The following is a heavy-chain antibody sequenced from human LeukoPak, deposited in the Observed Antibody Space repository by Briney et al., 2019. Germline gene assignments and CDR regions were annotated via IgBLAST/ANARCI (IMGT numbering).Heavy chain of an antibody. J-gene: IGHJ6*03. D-gene: IGHD4-17*01. CDR3: TREGDYSGYYYMDV. CDR1: GGSFSGYY. V-gene: IGHV4-34*01. Sequence: SETLSLTCAVYGGSFSGYYWSWIRQPPGKGLEWIGEINHSGSTNYNPSLKSRVTISVDTSKNQFSLKLSSVTAADTAVYYCTREGDYSGYYYMDVWGKGTTVTVSS. CDR2: INHSGST.